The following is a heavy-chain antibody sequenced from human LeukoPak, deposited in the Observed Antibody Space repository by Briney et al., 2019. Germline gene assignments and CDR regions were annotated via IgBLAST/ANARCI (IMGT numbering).Heavy chain of an antibody. V-gene: IGHV3-23*01. J-gene: IGHJ6*02. CDR2: IPGSGGAT. CDR3: ARARPWDSSRSYYFGMDV. Sequence: GGSLRLSCEASGFTFSRYAIRWVRQAPGTGLEWVSSIPGSGGATYYADSVRGRFSISRDSSKNTVYLQMNSLRDEDTAVYYCARARPWDSSRSYYFGMDVWGHGTTVTVSS. D-gene: IGHD3-22*01. CDR1: GFTFSRYA.